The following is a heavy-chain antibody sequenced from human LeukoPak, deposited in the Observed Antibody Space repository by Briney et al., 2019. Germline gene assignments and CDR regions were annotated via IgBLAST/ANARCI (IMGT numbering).Heavy chain of an antibody. CDR3: ARETRETTAEGIAAPGY. D-gene: IGHD6-6*01. J-gene: IGHJ4*02. V-gene: IGHV1-46*01. CDR2: INPSGGST. CDR1: GFTFTSYY. Sequence: PGGSLRLSCAASGFTFTSYYMHWVRQAPGQGLEWMGIINPSGGSTSYAQKFQGRVTMTRDTSTSTVYMELSSLRSEDTAVYYCARETRETTAEGIAAPGYWGQGTLVTVSS.